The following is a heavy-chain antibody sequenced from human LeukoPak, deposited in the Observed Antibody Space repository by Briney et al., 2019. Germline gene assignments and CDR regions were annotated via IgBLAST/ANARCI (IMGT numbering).Heavy chain of an antibody. CDR3: AKEDYGGGALEY. CDR1: GFTFXXXX. V-gene: IGHV3-23*01. Sequence: PGGSLRLSCXASGFTFXXXXXXXVRQAXGXXXXXVSSISXSXSDTXXXXXXXXXXXXSRDSSKNTLYLQMNSLRADDTAVYYCAKEDYGGGALEYWGQGTLVTVSS. CDR2: ISXSXSDT. J-gene: IGHJ4*02. D-gene: IGHD2-21*01.